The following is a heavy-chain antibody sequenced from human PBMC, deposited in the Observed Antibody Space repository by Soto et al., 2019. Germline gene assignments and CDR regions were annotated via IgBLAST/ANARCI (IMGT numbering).Heavy chain of an antibody. D-gene: IGHD3-22*01. V-gene: IGHV1-3*05. CDR1: GYTFTSYA. J-gene: IGHJ4*02. CDR2: INAANGNT. Sequence: QVQLVQSGAEEKKPGASVKISCKASGYTFTSYAMHWVRQAPGQRLEWMGWINAANGNTKYSQKFQGRVSITRDTSASTAYMELSSLRSEDTAVYYCARSSGYYVIDNYWGQGTLVTVSS. CDR3: ARSSGYYVIDNY.